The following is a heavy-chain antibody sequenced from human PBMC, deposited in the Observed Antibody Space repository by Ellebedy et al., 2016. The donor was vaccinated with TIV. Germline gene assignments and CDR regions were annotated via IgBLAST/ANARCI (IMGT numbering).Heavy chain of an antibody. V-gene: IGHV1-69*13. J-gene: IGHJ4*02. CDR3: ARARAYSYGGAFDY. Sequence: ASVKVSCKASGYTFTSYGISWVRQAPGQGLEWMGGIIPIFGSANSAQKFQGRVTITADESTSTAYMELSSLRSEDTAEYYCARARAYSYGGAFDYWGQGTLVTVSS. CDR2: IIPIFGSA. D-gene: IGHD5-18*01. CDR1: GYTFTSYG.